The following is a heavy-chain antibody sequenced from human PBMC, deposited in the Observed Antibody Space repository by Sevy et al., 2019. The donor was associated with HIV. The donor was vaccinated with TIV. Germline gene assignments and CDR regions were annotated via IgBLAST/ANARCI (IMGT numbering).Heavy chain of an antibody. D-gene: IGHD6-13*01. CDR1: GYTFTSYG. V-gene: IGHV1-18*01. CDR3: ARGGYSSSWTHPYYYYYGMDV. Sequence: ASVKVSCKASGYTFTSYGISWVRQAPGQGLEWMGWISAYNGNTNYAQKLQGRVTMTTDTSTSTAYMELRSLSSDDTAVYYCARGGYSSSWTHPYYYYYGMDVWGQGTTVTVSS. CDR2: ISAYNGNT. J-gene: IGHJ6*02.